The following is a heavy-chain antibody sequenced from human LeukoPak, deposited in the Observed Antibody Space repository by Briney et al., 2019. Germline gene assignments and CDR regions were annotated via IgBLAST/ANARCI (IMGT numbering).Heavy chain of an antibody. Sequence: GESLRLSCKASGFTFSLYNIHWVRRAPGKGQEWEWLSYINGPGNAVFYTDSVRGRFTSSRDNAQNEVYLQMNSLRAEDTAMYYCAKLSGHSGFDIWGRGTMVTVS. CDR1: GFTFSLYN. CDR2: INGPGNAV. V-gene: IGHV3-48*01. D-gene: IGHD3-16*02. CDR3: AKLSGHSGFDI. J-gene: IGHJ3*02.